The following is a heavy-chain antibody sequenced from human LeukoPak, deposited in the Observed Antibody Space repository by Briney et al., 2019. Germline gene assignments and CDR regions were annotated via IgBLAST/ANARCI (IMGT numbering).Heavy chain of an antibody. CDR2: VSSSGST. Sequence: SETLSLTCTVSGGSIDDYFWGWIRQPAGKGLEWIGRVSSSGSTNSNPSLNRRITMSVDTSKTQISLELSYVTAADTAVYYCARCLNTYYYDSSGYSPEHYYMDVWGTGTTVAVSS. J-gene: IGHJ6*03. V-gene: IGHV4-4*07. D-gene: IGHD3-22*01. CDR1: GGSIDDYF. CDR3: ARCLNTYYYDSSGYSPEHYYMDV.